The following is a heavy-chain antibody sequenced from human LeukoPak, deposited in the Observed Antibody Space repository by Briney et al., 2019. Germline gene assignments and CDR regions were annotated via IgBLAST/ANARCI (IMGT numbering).Heavy chain of an antibody. CDR1: GVSFSGYY. CDR2: INHSGST. J-gene: IGHJ5*02. V-gene: IGHV4-34*01. Sequence: PSETLSLTCAVYGVSFSGYYWSWIRQAPGKGREWIGEINHSGSTNYNPSLESPVTISAATSKNHFSLKLSSLTAADTAVYYCARGGYDFWSGYYTGRFWFDPWGQGTLVTVSS. D-gene: IGHD3-3*01. CDR3: ARGGYDFWSGYYTGRFWFDP.